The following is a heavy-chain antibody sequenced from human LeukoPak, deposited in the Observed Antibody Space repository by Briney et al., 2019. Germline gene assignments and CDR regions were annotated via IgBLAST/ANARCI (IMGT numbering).Heavy chain of an antibody. Sequence: ASVKVSCKASEYIFTDYYIHWVRQAPGQGLEWLGWINPNSGGTNYAPKFQDRFTMTVDKSISTIYLELSRLISDDTAIFYCAKSPDYSSPLLGFDYWGQGTLVTVSS. CDR2: INPNSGGT. CDR1: EYIFTDYY. CDR3: AKSPDYSSPLLGFDY. V-gene: IGHV1-2*02. J-gene: IGHJ4*02. D-gene: IGHD4-11*01.